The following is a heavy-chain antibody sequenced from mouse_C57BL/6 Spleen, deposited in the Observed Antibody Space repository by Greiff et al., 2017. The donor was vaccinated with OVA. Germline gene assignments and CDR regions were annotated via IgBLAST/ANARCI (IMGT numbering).Heavy chain of an antibody. CDR1: GFNIKDYY. CDR2: IDPEDGDT. J-gene: IGHJ2*01. D-gene: IGHD1-1*01. Sequence: EVQLQQSGAELVRPGASVKLSCTASGFNIKDYYMHWVKQRPEQGLEWIGRIDPEDGDTEYAPKFQGKATMTADTSSNTAYLQLSSLTSEDTAVYYCTTSLYYYGSSLYFDYWGQGTTLTVSS. V-gene: IGHV14-1*01. CDR3: TTSLYYYGSSLYFDY.